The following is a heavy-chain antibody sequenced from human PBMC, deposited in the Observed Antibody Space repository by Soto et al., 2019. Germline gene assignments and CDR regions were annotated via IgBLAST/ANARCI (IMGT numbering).Heavy chain of an antibody. Sequence: QVQLVQSGAEVKESGASVKVSCKASGYTFTGYYIHWVRQAPGQGLEWVGEISPKSGATRCAQKFQGRVTMTKDTSITTVYMELSNLSPDDTAVYYCGRGRSGELVVFYWGQGTLVTVHS. CDR2: ISPKSGAT. CDR3: GRGRSGELVVFY. CDR1: GYTFTGYY. V-gene: IGHV1-2*02. D-gene: IGHD1-7*01. J-gene: IGHJ4*02.